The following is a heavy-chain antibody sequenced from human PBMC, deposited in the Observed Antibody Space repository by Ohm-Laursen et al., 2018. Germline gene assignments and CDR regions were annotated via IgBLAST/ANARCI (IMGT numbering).Heavy chain of an antibody. V-gene: IGHV3-23*01. Sequence: SLRLSCTATGFTFSGCAMSWVRQAPGKGPEWVSVVTGSGRTTYYRDSVKGRFTISRDNSKNTLYLQMNSLRVEDTAVYYCAKGLSGGTGHGNWSDPWGQGTLVSVSS. D-gene: IGHD3-10*01. CDR3: AKGLSGGTGHGNWSDP. CDR2: VTGSGRTT. J-gene: IGHJ5*02. CDR1: GFTFSGCA.